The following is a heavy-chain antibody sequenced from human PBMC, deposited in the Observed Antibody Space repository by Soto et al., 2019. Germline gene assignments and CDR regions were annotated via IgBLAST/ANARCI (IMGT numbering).Heavy chain of an antibody. CDR3: ARVWGGAFDI. Sequence: XXTLSLACTVSGDAIRSCYRRWIPQPPGKGLEWIGYIYYSGSTNYNPSLKSRVTISVDTSKNQFSLKLSSVTAADTAVYYCARVWGGAFDIWGQGTMVTVSS. J-gene: IGHJ3*02. V-gene: IGHV4-59*01. D-gene: IGHD3-10*01. CDR1: GDAIRSCY. CDR2: IYYSGST.